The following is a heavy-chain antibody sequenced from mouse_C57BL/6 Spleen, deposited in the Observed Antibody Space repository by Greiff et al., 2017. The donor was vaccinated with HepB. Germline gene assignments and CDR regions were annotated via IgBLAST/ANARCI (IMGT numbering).Heavy chain of an antibody. D-gene: IGHD1-1*01. V-gene: IGHV1-64*01. CDR3: ARSYYGSNEYFDG. J-gene: IGHJ1*03. Sequence: QVQLQQPGAELVKPGASVKLSCKASGYTFTSYWMHWVKQRPGQGLEWIGMIHPNSGSTNYNEKFKSKATLTVDKSSSTAYMQLSSLTSEDSAVYYCARSYYGSNEYFDGWGTGTTVTVSS. CDR1: GYTFTSYW. CDR2: IHPNSGST.